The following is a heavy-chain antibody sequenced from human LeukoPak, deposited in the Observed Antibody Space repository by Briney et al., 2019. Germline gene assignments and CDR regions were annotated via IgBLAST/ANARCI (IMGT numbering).Heavy chain of an antibody. D-gene: IGHD3-10*01. J-gene: IGHJ4*02. V-gene: IGHV3-23*01. CDR2: ISGGGGTT. CDR3: AKASTFGELNRPFDY. Sequence: GGSLRLSCAASGFTFSSDAMNWVRQAPGKGLEWVSVISGGGGTTYYSDSVKGRFTISRDNSKNTLYLQMNSLRAEDTAIYYCAKASTFGELNRPFDYWGQGTPVTVS. CDR1: GFTFSSDA.